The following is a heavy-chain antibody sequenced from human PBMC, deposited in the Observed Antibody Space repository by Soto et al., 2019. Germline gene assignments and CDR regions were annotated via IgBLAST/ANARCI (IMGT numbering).Heavy chain of an antibody. V-gene: IGHV3-23*01. D-gene: IGHD2-2*01. Sequence: GGSLRLSWAASGFTFSSYAMIWVRQAPGKGLEGVSAISGSGGSTYYADSVKGRFTISRDNSKNTLYLQMNSLRAEDTAVYYCAKDLPRYCSSTSCGDYWGQGTLVTVSS. CDR3: AKDLPRYCSSTSCGDY. CDR2: ISGSGGST. J-gene: IGHJ4*02. CDR1: GFTFSSYA.